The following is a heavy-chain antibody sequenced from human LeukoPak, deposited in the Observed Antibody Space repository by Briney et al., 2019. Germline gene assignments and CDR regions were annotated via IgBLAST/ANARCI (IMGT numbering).Heavy chain of an antibody. V-gene: IGHV4-34*01. CDR2: INHSGST. CDR1: GGSFSGYY. CDR3: ARHVAIFGVTP. J-gene: IGHJ5*02. D-gene: IGHD3-3*01. Sequence: SETLSLTCAVYGGSFSGYYWSWIRQPPGKGLEWIGEINHSGSTNYNPSLKSRVTISVDTSKNQFSLKLSSVTAADTAAYYCARHVAIFGVTPWGQGTLVTVSS.